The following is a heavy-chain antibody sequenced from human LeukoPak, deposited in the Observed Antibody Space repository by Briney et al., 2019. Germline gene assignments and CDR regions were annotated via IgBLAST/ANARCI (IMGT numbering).Heavy chain of an antibody. Sequence: GSLRLSCAASGFTLSKHWMHWVRQAPGKGLVWVSRINSDETTLQYADSVKGRFTISRDTAKNTLYLQMNSLRAEDTAVYYCARVIVGGTGFDCWGQGTLVTVSS. D-gene: IGHD1-26*01. CDR3: ARVIVGGTGFDC. CDR1: GFTLSKHW. J-gene: IGHJ4*02. CDR2: INSDETTL. V-gene: IGHV3-74*01.